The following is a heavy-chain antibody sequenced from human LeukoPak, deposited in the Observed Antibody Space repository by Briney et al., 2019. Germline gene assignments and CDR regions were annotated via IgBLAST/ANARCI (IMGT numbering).Heavy chain of an antibody. D-gene: IGHD4-17*01. V-gene: IGHV1-69*13. Sequence: ASVKVSCKASGGTFSSYAISWVRQAPGQGLEWMGGIIPIFGTANYAQKFQGRVTITADESTSTAYMELSSLRSEDTAVYCCARSLDYYGDSYDAFDIWGQGTMVTVSS. CDR3: ARSLDYYGDSYDAFDI. J-gene: IGHJ3*02. CDR2: IIPIFGTA. CDR1: GGTFSSYA.